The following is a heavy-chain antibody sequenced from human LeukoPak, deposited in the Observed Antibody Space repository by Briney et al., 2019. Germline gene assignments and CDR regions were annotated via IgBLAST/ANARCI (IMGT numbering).Heavy chain of an antibody. CDR3: VPRGDGGFDY. J-gene: IGHJ4*02. CDR1: GYTFTGYY. Sequence: ASVKVSCKTSGYTFTGYYMHWVRQAPGQGLEWLGRMNPNSGDTNYPQNFQGRVTMTRDTYISTAYMELSSLRSDDTAVYYCVPRGDGGFDYWGQGTLVIVSS. V-gene: IGHV1-2*06. D-gene: IGHD3-16*01. CDR2: MNPNSGDT.